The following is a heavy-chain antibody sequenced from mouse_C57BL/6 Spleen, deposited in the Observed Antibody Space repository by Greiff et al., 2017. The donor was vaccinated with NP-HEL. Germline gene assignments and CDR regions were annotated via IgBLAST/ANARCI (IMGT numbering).Heavy chain of an antibody. CDR1: GYTFTSYW. Sequence: QVQLQQPGAELVMPGASVKLSCKASGYTFTSYWMHWVKQRPGQGLEWIGEIDPSDSYTNYNQKFNGKSTFTVDKSSSTAYMQLSSLTTEDSAVYYCARSDGTAWFAYWGQGTLVTVSA. CDR3: ARSDGTAWFAY. D-gene: IGHD4-1*01. V-gene: IGHV1-69*01. J-gene: IGHJ3*01. CDR2: IDPSDSYT.